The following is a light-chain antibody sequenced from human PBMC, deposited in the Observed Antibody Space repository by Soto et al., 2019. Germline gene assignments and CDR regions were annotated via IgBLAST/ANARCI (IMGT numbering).Light chain of an antibody. Sequence: DIQMTQSPSSLSASVGDRVTITCRASQSISSYLNWYQQKPGKAPKLLIYAASSLHSGVPSRFSGSGSGTDFTLTISSLLPEDSATYYCQQSYSTPAFGQGTKVEI. CDR1: QSISSY. CDR3: QQSYSTPA. V-gene: IGKV1-39*01. CDR2: AAS. J-gene: IGKJ1*01.